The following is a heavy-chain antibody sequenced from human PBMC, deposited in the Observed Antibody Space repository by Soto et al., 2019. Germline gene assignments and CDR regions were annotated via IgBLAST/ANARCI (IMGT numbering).Heavy chain of an antibody. CDR2: IYYSGST. D-gene: IGHD6-19*01. CDR1: CGSISSYY. V-gene: IGHV4-59*01. J-gene: IGHJ6*02. CDR3: ARDNGVAVAGSGYYYGMDV. Sequence: SETLSLTCTVSCGSISSYYWSWIRQPPGKGLEWIGYIYYSGSTNYNPSLKSRVTISVDTSKNQFSLKLSSVTAADTAVYYCARDNGVAVAGSGYYYGMDVWGQGTTVTVSS.